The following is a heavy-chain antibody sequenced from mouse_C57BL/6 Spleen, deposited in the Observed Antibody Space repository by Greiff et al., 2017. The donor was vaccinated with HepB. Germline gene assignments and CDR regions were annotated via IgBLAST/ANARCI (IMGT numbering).Heavy chain of an antibody. V-gene: IGHV1-64*01. D-gene: IGHD2-4*01. Sequence: VQLQQPGAELVKPGASVKLSCKASGYTFTSYWMHWVKQRPGQGLEWIGMIHPNSGSTNYNEKFKSKATLTVDKSSSTAYMRLSSLTSEDSAVYYCARGKYYDYDGAWFAYWGQGTLVTVSA. CDR3: ARGKYYDYDGAWFAY. J-gene: IGHJ3*01. CDR1: GYTFTSYW. CDR2: IHPNSGST.